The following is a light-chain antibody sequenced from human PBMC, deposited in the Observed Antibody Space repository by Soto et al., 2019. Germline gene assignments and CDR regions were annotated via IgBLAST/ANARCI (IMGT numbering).Light chain of an antibody. Sequence: QAVLTQSPSASASLGAPVKLTCTLSSGHSSYAIAWHQQQPEKGPRYLMKLNSDGSHSKGDGIPDRFSGSSSGAERYLTISSLQSDDEADYYCQTWGTGIRVFGGGTKVTVL. J-gene: IGLJ3*02. CDR2: LNSDGSH. V-gene: IGLV4-69*01. CDR3: QTWGTGIRV. CDR1: SGHSSYA.